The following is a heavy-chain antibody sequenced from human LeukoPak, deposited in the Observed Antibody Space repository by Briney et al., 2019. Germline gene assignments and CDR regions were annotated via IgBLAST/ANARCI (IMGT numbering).Heavy chain of an antibody. Sequence: GGSLRLSCAASGFTFSSYSMNWVRQAPGKGLEWVSSISSSSSYIYYADSAKGRFTISRDNAKNSLYLQMNSLRAEDTAVYYCARVGYSSSSSRGHYYYYMDVWGKGTTVTVSS. D-gene: IGHD6-13*01. V-gene: IGHV3-21*01. CDR2: ISSSSSYI. J-gene: IGHJ6*03. CDR3: ARVGYSSSSSRGHYYYYMDV. CDR1: GFTFSSYS.